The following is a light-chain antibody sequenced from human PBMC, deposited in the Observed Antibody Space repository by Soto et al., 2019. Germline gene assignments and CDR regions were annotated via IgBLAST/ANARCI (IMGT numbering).Light chain of an antibody. CDR1: QSIDNY. J-gene: IGKJ2*01. CDR3: QQSYSTTRT. CDR2: GAS. Sequence: DIQMTQSPSPLSASVGDRVTITCRASQSIDNYLTWYQQRPGRAPKLLIYGASSLQSGVPSRFSGSGSETDFALTITNLQPEDFATYYCQQSYSTTRTFGQGTKLEMK. V-gene: IGKV1-39*01.